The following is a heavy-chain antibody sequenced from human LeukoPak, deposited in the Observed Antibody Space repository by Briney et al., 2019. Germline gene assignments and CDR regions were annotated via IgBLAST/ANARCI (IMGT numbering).Heavy chain of an antibody. CDR2: ISWNSGSI. Sequence: AGGSLRLSCAASGFTFDDYDMHWVRHARGKGLEWVSGISWNSGSIGYADSVKGRFTISRDNAKNSLYLQMNRLRAEDMALYYCAKDRGSYSPGFDYWGQGTLVTVSS. J-gene: IGHJ4*02. CDR3: AKDRGSYSPGFDY. V-gene: IGHV3-9*03. D-gene: IGHD1-26*01. CDR1: GFTFDDYD.